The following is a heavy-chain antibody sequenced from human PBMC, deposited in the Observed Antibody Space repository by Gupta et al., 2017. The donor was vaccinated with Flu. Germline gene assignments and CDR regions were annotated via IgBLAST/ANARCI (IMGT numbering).Heavy chain of an antibody. CDR3: ARDSGYKRFDF. J-gene: IGHJ4*02. V-gene: IGHV3-7*01. D-gene: IGHD3-9*01. CDR2: RNGDGSND. Sequence: VRQAPGKGLEWVANRNGDGSNDYHIDSVKGRFTISRDNAKNSVYLQMNSLRAEDTAVYYCARDSGYKRFDFWGQGTLVTVSS.